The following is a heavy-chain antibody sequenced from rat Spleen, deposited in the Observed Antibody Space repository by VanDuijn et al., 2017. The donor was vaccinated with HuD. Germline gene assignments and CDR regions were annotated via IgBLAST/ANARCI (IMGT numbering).Heavy chain of an antibody. CDR1: GFSLTNFH. V-gene: IGHV2S12*01. CDR3: ARLAD. CDR2: ISSGANP. J-gene: IGHJ2*01. Sequence: QVQLRESGPGLVQPSQTLSLTCTVSGFSLTNFHVHWVRQPPGKGLEWIAAISSGANPHYKSVLQSRLSISRDTSTSQVFLKMDSLQSEDTAMYFCARLADWGQGVMVTVSS.